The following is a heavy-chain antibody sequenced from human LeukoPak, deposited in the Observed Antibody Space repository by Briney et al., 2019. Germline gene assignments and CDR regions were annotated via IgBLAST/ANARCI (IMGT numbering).Heavy chain of an antibody. Sequence: SETLSLTCAVYGASFSGYCWTWLRQPPGKGLEWIGEIDHSGSTKYNPSLKGRLTISLDTSKNQFSLDLTSVTAADTAIYYCATGSQLGSHNWLEPWGERTRVTVSS. CDR2: IDHSGST. D-gene: IGHD1-1*01. CDR1: GASFSGYC. CDR3: ATGSQLGSHNWLEP. V-gene: IGHV4-34*01. J-gene: IGHJ5*02.